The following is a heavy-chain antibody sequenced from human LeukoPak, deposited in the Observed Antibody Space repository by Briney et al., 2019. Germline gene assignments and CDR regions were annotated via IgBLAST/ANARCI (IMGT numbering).Heavy chain of an antibody. Sequence: GASVKVSCKASAYTFTAYYIHWVRQAPGQGLEYMGWINPNTGGTHYAQQFQGRVTMTRDTPISTAYMELTRLRSDDTAVDFCAREGYRYGLDYWGQGTLVTVSS. D-gene: IGHD5-18*01. CDR1: AYTFTAYY. CDR2: INPNTGGT. CDR3: AREGYRYGLDY. J-gene: IGHJ4*02. V-gene: IGHV1-2*02.